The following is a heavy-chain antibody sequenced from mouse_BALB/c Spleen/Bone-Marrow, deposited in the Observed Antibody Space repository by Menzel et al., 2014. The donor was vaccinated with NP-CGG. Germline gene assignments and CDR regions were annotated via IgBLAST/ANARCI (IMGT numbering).Heavy chain of an antibody. CDR2: VNPYNGGT. D-gene: IGHD2-1*01. V-gene: IGHV1-19*01. J-gene: IGHJ2*01. CDR3: ARGIYYGNYFDY. CDR1: GYTFTDYY. Sequence: EVQLQQSGPELVKPGASVKMSCKASGYTFTDYYMDWVKQSHGESFEWIGRVNPYNGGTSYNQKFKGKATFTVDKSSSTAYMELNSLTSEDSAVYYCARGIYYGNYFDYWGQGTTLTVSS.